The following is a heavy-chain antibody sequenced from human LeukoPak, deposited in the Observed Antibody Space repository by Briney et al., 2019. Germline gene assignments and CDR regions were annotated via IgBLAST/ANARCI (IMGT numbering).Heavy chain of an antibody. Sequence: SVKVSCKASGFTFTSSAVQWVRQARGQRLEWIGWIVVGSGNTNYAQKFQERVAITRDMSTSTAYMKLSSLRSEDTAVYYCAAGGLTGTTLFDYWGQGTLVTVSS. V-gene: IGHV1-58*01. J-gene: IGHJ4*02. D-gene: IGHD1-7*01. CDR1: GFTFTSSA. CDR2: IVVGSGNT. CDR3: AAGGLTGTTLFDY.